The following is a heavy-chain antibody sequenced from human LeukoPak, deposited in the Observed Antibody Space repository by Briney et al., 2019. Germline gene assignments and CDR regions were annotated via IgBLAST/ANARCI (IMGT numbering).Heavy chain of an antibody. CDR1: GGSFSGYY. Sequence: SETLSLTCAVYGGSFSGYYWSWIRQPPGKGLEWIGEINHSGSTNYNPSLKNRVTISVDTSKNQFSLKLSSVTAADTAVYYCARGRYNWSYWGKGTLVTVSS. J-gene: IGHJ4*02. V-gene: IGHV4-34*01. D-gene: IGHD1-20*01. CDR2: INHSGST. CDR3: ARGRYNWSY.